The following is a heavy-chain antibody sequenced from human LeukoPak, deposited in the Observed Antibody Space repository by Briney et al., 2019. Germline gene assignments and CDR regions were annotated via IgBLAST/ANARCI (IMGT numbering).Heavy chain of an antibody. CDR1: GFTFTSTP. D-gene: IGHD3-22*01. Sequence: GGSLRLSCVVSGFTFTSTPMHWVRQAPGKALEWVSASGTGGDTYYADSVKGRFTISRDNSKNTLYLQMTSLRVEDTAVYYCAKKTPGNYPYDYWGQGTMVTVSP. J-gene: IGHJ4*02. CDR2: SGTGGDT. V-gene: IGHV3-23*01. CDR3: AKKTPGNYPYDY.